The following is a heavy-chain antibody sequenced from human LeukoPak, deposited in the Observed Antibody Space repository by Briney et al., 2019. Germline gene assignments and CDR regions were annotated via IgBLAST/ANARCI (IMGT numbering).Heavy chain of an antibody. Sequence: RASVKVSCKASGYTFTSYAMHWVRQAPGLRLEWMGWINAGNGNTKYSQKFQGRVTITRDTSASTAYMELSSLRSEDTAVYYCARDPGVNWFDPWGQGTLVTVSS. CDR2: INAGNGNT. J-gene: IGHJ5*02. V-gene: IGHV1-3*01. CDR3: ARDPGVNWFDP. CDR1: GYTFTSYA.